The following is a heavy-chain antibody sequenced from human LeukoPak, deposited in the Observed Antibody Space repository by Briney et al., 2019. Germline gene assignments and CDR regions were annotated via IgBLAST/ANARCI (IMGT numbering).Heavy chain of an antibody. Sequence: KAGESLKISCQGSGYSFSSYWIGWVRQMPGKGLEWRGIIYPGDSGTTTRESPSFQGQVTVSVDKSLSTASLQWSSLKASDTAMYYCAKSSPRGYGAFDIWGQGTMVTVSS. CDR2: IYPGDSGTTT. D-gene: IGHD2-15*01. CDR1: GYSFSSYW. CDR3: AKSSPRGYGAFDI. V-gene: IGHV5-51*01. J-gene: IGHJ3*02.